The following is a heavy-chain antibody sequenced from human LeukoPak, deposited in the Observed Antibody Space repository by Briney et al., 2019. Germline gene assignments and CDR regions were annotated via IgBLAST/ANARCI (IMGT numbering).Heavy chain of an antibody. J-gene: IGHJ4*02. D-gene: IGHD5-18*01. V-gene: IGHV3-7*01. Sequence: RGSLRLSCAASGFTFSSYAMSWVRQAPGKGLEWVANIKQDGIEKYYVDSVKGRFTISRDNAKNSLYLQMNSLRAEDTAVYYCARDRWGYSYGGDWGQGTLVTVSS. CDR3: ARDRWGYSYGGD. CDR2: IKQDGIEK. CDR1: GFTFSSYA.